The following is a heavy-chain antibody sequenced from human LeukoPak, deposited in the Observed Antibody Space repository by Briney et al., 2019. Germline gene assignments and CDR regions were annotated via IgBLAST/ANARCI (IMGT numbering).Heavy chain of an antibody. CDR3: ARGQGATVPQVGKNWFDP. D-gene: IGHD1-26*01. V-gene: IGHV4-34*01. CDR2: VNDGGNT. J-gene: IGHJ5*02. CDR1: VGTFSDYY. Sequence: SETLPLTCAVYVGTFSDYYWNWIRQSPGKGLEWIGEVNDGGNTNVNPSLRSRVIISADTSNNQFSLKLISVTAADTAVYYCARGQGATVPQVGKNWFDPWGQGTLVIVSP.